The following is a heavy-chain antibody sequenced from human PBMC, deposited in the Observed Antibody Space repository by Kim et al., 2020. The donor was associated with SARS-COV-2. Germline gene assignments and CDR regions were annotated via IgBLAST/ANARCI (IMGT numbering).Heavy chain of an antibody. D-gene: IGHD3-22*01. J-gene: IGHJ4*02. V-gene: IGHV4-39*01. Sequence: YNPSLKRRVTISVDTSKNQFSLKLSSVTAADTAVYYCARRGDSSGYYYDYWGQGTLVTVSS. CDR3: ARRGDSSGYYYDY.